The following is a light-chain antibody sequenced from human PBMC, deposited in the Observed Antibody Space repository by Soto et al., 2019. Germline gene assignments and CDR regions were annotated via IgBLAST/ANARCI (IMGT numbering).Light chain of an antibody. CDR1: QSIGSSY. CDR3: QQYGSSWT. Sequence: IVLTQSPCTLSLSPGERATLSCRASQSIGSSYLAWYQQKPGQAPRLLIYGASSRATGIPDRFSGGGSGTDFTLTISRLEPEDFAIYYCQQYGSSWTFGQRTKVDI. V-gene: IGKV3-20*01. CDR2: GAS. J-gene: IGKJ1*01.